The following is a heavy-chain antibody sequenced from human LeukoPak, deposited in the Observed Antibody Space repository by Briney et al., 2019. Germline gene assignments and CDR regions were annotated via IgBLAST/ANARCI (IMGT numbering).Heavy chain of an antibody. J-gene: IGHJ4*02. CDR2: ISGSGGST. CDR3: AKDLLARSVARPLFDY. Sequence: GGSLRLSCAASGFTFSSYAMSWVRQAPGKGLEWVSAISGSGGSTYYADSVKGRFTISRDNSKNTLYLQMNSLRAEDTAVYYCAKDLLARSVARPLFDYWGQGTLVTVSS. CDR1: GFTFSSYA. D-gene: IGHD3-3*02. V-gene: IGHV3-23*01.